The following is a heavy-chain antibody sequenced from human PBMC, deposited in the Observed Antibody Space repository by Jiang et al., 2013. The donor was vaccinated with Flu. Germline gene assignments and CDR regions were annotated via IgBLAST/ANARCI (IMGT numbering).Heavy chain of an antibody. CDR3: ARPSGLRYFDWLLYPEYFDF. CDR1: GFSFSEYY. Sequence: QLLESGGGLVKPGGSLRLSCAASGFSFSEYYMSWIRQAPGKGPEWISYTSGSGNTRYYADSVKGRFTVSRDNRKKLLYLQMNGLGAEDTAVYYCARPSGLRYFDWLLYPEYFDFWGQGALVTVSS. D-gene: IGHD3-9*01. V-gene: IGHV3-11*01. CDR2: TSGSGNTR. J-gene: IGHJ4*02.